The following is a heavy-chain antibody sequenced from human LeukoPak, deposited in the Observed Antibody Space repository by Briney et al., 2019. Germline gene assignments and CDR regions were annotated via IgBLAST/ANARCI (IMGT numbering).Heavy chain of an antibody. Sequence: GGSLRLSCAASGFTFSSYAMHWVRQAPGKGLEWVANIKQDGSKKSYVDSVKGRFTISRDNAKNSLYLQMNSLRAEDTAVYYCAKDLGRWLQNDAFDIWGQGTMVTVSS. CDR3: AKDLGRWLQNDAFDI. D-gene: IGHD5-24*01. V-gene: IGHV3-7*01. CDR1: GFTFSSYA. J-gene: IGHJ3*02. CDR2: IKQDGSKK.